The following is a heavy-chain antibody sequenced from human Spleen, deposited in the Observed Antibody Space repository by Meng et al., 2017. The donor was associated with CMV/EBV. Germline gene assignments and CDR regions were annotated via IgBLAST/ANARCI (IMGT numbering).Heavy chain of an antibody. V-gene: IGHV3-11*04. CDR3: ARSGLNFDC. J-gene: IGHJ4*02. Sequence: GGSLRLSCAASGFTFSDYFMSWIRQAPGKGLEWVGYISRSGTTIYYADSMKGRFIISRDNAKNSLYLQMRSLRGEDTAVYYCARSGLNFDCWGQGTLVTVSS. CDR1: GFTFSDYF. CDR2: ISRSGTTI. D-gene: IGHD3-22*01.